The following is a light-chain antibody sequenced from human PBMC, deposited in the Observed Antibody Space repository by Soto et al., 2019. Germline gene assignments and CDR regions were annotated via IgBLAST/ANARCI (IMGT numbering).Light chain of an antibody. J-gene: IGLJ2*01. V-gene: IGLV4-69*01. CDR2: LNGDGSH. Sequence: QSVLTQSPSASASLGASVKLTCTLSSGLSTYAIAWHQQQPDKGPRYLMKLNGDGSHSKGDGIPDRFSGSSSGAERHLTISSLQSEDEADYYCQTWGTAIHDVVFGGGTKLTVL. CDR3: QTWGTAIHDVV. CDR1: SGLSTYA.